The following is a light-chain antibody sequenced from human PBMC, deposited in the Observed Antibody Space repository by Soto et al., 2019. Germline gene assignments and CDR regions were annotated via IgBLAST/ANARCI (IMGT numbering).Light chain of an antibody. J-gene: IGKJ1*01. Sequence: DIPMTQSPSTLSASVGDRVTITCRASQSISSWLAWYQQKPGKAPKLLIYDASSLESGVPSRFSGSGSGTEFTLTISSLQPDDFATYYCQQYNILGTFGQGTKVEIK. CDR1: QSISSW. CDR2: DAS. V-gene: IGKV1-5*01. CDR3: QQYNILGT.